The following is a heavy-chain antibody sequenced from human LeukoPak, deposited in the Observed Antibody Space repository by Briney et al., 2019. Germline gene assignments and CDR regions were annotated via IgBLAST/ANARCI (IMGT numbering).Heavy chain of an antibody. CDR3: ARGIAVTKYYYYMDV. J-gene: IGHJ6*03. Sequence: GGSLRLSCAASGFTFSDYWMNWIRQTPGKGLEWVANINQDGTEKHFGDSVKGRFTISRDNAKNSLYLQMNSLRAEDTAVYYCARGIAVTKYYYYMDVWGKGTTVTVSS. CDR2: INQDGTEK. V-gene: IGHV3-7*01. D-gene: IGHD6-19*01. CDR1: GFTFSDYW.